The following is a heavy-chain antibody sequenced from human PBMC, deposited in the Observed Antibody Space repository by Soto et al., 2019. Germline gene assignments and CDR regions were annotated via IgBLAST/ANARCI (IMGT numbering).Heavy chain of an antibody. CDR3: ARPRIAAYYYYYGMDV. Sequence: QVQLVQSGAEVKKPGASVKVSCKASGVTFSSDAISWVRQAPGQGLEWMGWIIPIFGTANYAQKFQGRVTITADKSTSTAYMELSSLRSEDTAVYYCARPRIAAYYYYYGMDVWGQGTTVTVSS. D-gene: IGHD6-13*01. V-gene: IGHV1-69*06. CDR2: IIPIFGTA. J-gene: IGHJ6*02. CDR1: GVTFSSDA.